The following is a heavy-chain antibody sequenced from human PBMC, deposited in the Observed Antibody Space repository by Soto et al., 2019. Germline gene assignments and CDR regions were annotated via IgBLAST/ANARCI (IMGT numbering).Heavy chain of an antibody. J-gene: IGHJ4*02. CDR2: INAGNGNT. D-gene: IGHD4-17*01. Sequence: ASVKVSCKASGYTFTSYAMHWVRQAPGQRLEWMGWINAGNGNTKYSQKFQGRVTITRDTSASTAYMELSSLRSEDTAVYYCARDLPSTVTIDYWGQGTLVTVSS. V-gene: IGHV1-3*01. CDR1: GYTFTSYA. CDR3: ARDLPSTVTIDY.